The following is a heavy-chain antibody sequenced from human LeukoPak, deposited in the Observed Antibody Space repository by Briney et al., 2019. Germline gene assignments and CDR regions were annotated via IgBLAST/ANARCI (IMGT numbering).Heavy chain of an antibody. J-gene: IGHJ6*02. CDR3: AKGSYDSSGYFYYQYGMDV. V-gene: IGHV1-18*04. CDR2: ISTYNGNT. Sequence: GASVKVSCKASGYTFTGYYMHWVRQAPGQGLEWMGWISTYNGNTKYSQKLQGRVTLTTDTSTSTAYMELRSLRYDDTAVYYCAKGSYDSSGYFYYQYGMDVWGQGTTVTVSS. D-gene: IGHD3-22*01. CDR1: GYTFTGYY.